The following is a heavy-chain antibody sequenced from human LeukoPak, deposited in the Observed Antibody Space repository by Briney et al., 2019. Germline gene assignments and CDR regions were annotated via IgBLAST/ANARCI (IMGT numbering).Heavy chain of an antibody. CDR1: GGSISRHF. J-gene: IGHJ4*02. CDR3: AREVDIAAVL. V-gene: IGHV4-59*11. D-gene: IGHD5-12*01. Sequence: SETLSLTCTVSGGSISRHFWTWIRQSPGKGLEWVGYISYSGSRNYNPSLKSRVTISVDTSKIQFSLKLSSVTAADTAVYYCAREVDIAAVLWGQGTLVTVSS. CDR2: ISYSGSR.